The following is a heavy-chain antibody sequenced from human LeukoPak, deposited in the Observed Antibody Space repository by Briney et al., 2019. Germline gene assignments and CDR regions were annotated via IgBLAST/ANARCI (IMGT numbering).Heavy chain of an antibody. D-gene: IGHD2-8*02. CDR1: GFTVSSAY. V-gene: IGHV3-53*01. Sequence: GGSLRLSCAASGFTVSSAYMSWVRQAPGKGPAWVSVIYGDGTTYYADSVKGRFTISRDNSENTVFLQMHSLRAEDTAMYYCARGGVRHYWGPGTLVTVSS. J-gene: IGHJ4*02. CDR2: IYGDGTT. CDR3: ARGGVRHY.